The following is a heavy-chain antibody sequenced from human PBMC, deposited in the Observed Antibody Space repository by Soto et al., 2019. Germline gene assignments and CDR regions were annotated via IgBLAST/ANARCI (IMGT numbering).Heavy chain of an antibody. Sequence: QVQVVQSGAEVKKPGASVKVSCKVSGYSLTKLSMQWVRQAPAKGLEWMGGVDPKDRRAVYAQKFQGRVTMTEDTSANTAYINLSGLRSEDTAVYYCAPGYQGLRDEHFWGQGTLVTVSS. CDR3: APGYQGLRDEHF. D-gene: IGHD6-25*01. CDR2: VDPKDRRA. J-gene: IGHJ4*02. CDR1: GYSLTKLS. V-gene: IGHV1-24*01.